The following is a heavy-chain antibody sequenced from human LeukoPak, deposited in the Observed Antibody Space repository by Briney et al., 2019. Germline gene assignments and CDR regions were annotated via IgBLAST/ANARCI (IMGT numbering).Heavy chain of an antibody. Sequence: ASVKVSCKASGGTFSSYAISWVRQAPGQGLEWMGGIIPIFGTANYAQKFQGRVTITADESTSTAYMELSSLRSEDTAVYYCARVPLSYCSSTSCAIDYWGQGTLVTVSS. V-gene: IGHV1-69*13. CDR3: ARVPLSYCSSTSCAIDY. CDR1: GGTFSSYA. J-gene: IGHJ4*02. CDR2: IIPIFGTA. D-gene: IGHD2-2*01.